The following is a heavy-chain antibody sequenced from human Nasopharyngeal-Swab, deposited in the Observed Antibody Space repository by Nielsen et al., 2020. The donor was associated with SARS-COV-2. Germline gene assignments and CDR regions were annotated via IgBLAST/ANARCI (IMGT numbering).Heavy chain of an antibody. CDR1: GYTFTGYY. D-gene: IGHD3-10*01. CDR3: ARGGVLLWFGELLKPIYYYYYGMDV. CDR2: ITPNSGGT. J-gene: IGHJ6*02. Sequence: ASVKVSCKASGYTFTGYYMHWARQAPGQGLEWMGWITPNSGGTNYAQKFQGWVTMTRDTSISTAYMELSRLRSDDTAVYYCARGGVLLWFGELLKPIYYYYYGMDVWGQGTTVTVSS. V-gene: IGHV1-2*04.